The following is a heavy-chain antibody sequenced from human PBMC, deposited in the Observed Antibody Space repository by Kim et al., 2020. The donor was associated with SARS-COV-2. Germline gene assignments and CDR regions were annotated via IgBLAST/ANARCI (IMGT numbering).Heavy chain of an antibody. CDR3: ARETRSGSYSGY. Sequence: NSTQKFQGRITITADKSTSTAYMELSSLRSEDTAVYYCARETRSGSYSGYWGQGTLVTVSS. J-gene: IGHJ4*02. V-gene: IGHV1-69*04. D-gene: IGHD1-26*01.